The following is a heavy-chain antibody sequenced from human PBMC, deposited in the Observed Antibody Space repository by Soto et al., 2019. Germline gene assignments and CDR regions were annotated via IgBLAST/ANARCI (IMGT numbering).Heavy chain of an antibody. CDR1: GVTFSSNA. Sequence: QVQLVQSGAEVKKPGSSVKVSCKASGVTFSSNAISWVRQAPGQGLEWMGGISPISGTAYYAQKFQGRLTITADESTNTAYMELSSLRSDDTAVYFCAREGGNHYDTSGYYPLDYWGQGTLVSVSS. V-gene: IGHV1-69*01. CDR3: AREGGNHYDTSGYYPLDY. J-gene: IGHJ4*02. D-gene: IGHD3-22*01. CDR2: ISPISGTA.